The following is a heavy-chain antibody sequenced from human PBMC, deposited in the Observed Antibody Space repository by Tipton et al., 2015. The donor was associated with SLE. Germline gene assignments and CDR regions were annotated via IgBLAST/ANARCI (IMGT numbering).Heavy chain of an antibody. CDR1: GGSISSSSYY. V-gene: IGHV4-39*07. CDR3: ARTGPGVTTGWFDP. J-gene: IGHJ5*02. CDR2: IYYSGST. D-gene: IGHD4-17*01. Sequence: GLVKPSETLSLTCTVSGGSISSSSYYWGWIRQPPGKGLEWIGSIYYSGSTYYNPSLKSRVTISVDTSKNQFSLKLSSVTAADTAVYYCARTGPGVTTGWFDPWGQGTLVTVSS.